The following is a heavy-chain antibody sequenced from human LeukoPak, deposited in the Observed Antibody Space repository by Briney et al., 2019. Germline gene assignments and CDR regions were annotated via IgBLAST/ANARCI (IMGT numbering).Heavy chain of an antibody. CDR2: IYWNDDK. CDR3: AHRGVGSDYDLYYYFYGMDV. V-gene: IGHV2-5*01. J-gene: IGHJ6*02. CDR1: GFSLTTRGVG. Sequence: SGPTLVKPTQTLTLTCTFSGFSLTTRGVGVGWIRQSPDEALEWLALIYWNDDKRYSPSLKTRLTITKDTSKNQVVLTMTNMDPVDTATYYCAHRGVGSDYDLYYYFYGMDVWGQGTTVTVSS. D-gene: IGHD5-12*01.